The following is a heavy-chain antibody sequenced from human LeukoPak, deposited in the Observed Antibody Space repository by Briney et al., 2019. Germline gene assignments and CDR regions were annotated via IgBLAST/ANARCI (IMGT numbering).Heavy chain of an antibody. V-gene: IGHV4-39*01. CDR2: IYHSGST. D-gene: IGHD2-2*01. CDR1: GGSISSSSYY. Sequence: PSETLSLTCTVSGGSISSSSYYWGWIRQPPGKGLEWIGSIYHSGSTFYNPSLKSRVTISVDTSKNQFSLKLSSVTAADTAVYYCARHAGGDIVVVPAAYFDYWGQGTLVTVSS. CDR3: ARHAGGDIVVVPAAYFDY. J-gene: IGHJ4*02.